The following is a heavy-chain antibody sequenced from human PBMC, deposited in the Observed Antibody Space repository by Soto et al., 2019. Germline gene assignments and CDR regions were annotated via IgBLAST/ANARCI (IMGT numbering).Heavy chain of an antibody. CDR2: ISSSGSTI. Sequence: GGSLRLSCAASGFTFSSYEMNWVRQAPGKGLEWVSYISSSGSTIYYADSVKGRFTISRDNAKNSLYLQMNSLRAEDTAVYYCARVVVRGVIRGFAFDYWGQGTLVTVS. D-gene: IGHD3-10*01. V-gene: IGHV3-48*03. J-gene: IGHJ4*02. CDR3: ARVVVRGVIRGFAFDY. CDR1: GFTFSSYE.